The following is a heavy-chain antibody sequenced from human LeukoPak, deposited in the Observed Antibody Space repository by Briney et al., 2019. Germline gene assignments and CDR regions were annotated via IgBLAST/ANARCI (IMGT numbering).Heavy chain of an antibody. J-gene: IGHJ4*02. D-gene: IGHD3-9*01. Sequence: GGSLRLSCTASGFTFGDYAMSWVRQAPGKGLEWVGFIRSKAYGVTTEYAASVKCRFTISRDNSKSIAYLQMHSLKTEDTAVYYCTREPLRYFDWTAYFDYWGQGTLVTVSS. V-gene: IGHV3-49*04. CDR3: TREPLRYFDWTAYFDY. CDR2: IRSKAYGVTT. CDR1: GFTFGDYA.